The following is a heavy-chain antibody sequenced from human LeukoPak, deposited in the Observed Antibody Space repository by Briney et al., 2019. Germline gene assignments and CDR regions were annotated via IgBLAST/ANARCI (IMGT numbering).Heavy chain of an antibody. J-gene: IGHJ4*02. D-gene: IGHD3-10*01. CDR3: AWGGAQYYEN. Sequence: GGSLRLSCAAFAFTFTSYSMSWVRQTAERGLEWVGLIKSKIDGGTTDYAAPVKGRFTISRDDSKNTVDLQVNGLKIEDTAIYYCAWGGAQYYENWGQGTLVTVSS. CDR2: IKSKIDGGTT. CDR1: AFTFTSYS. V-gene: IGHV3-15*01.